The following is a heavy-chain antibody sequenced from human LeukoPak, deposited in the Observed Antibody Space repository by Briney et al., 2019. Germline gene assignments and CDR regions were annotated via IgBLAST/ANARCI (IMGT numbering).Heavy chain of an antibody. CDR2: TYYSGST. CDR3: ARDLVRGVITPKDAFDI. V-gene: IGHV4-30-4*08. CDR1: GGSISSGDYY. Sequence: SETLSLTCTVSGGSISSGDYYWSWIRQPPGKGLEWIGYTYYSGSTYYNPSLKSRVTISVDTSKNQFSLKLSSVTAADTAVYYCARDLVRGVITPKDAFDIWGQGTMVTVSS. J-gene: IGHJ3*02. D-gene: IGHD3-10*01.